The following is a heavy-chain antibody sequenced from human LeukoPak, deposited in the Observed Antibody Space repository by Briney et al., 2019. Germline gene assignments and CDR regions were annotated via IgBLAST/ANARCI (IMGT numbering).Heavy chain of an antibody. V-gene: IGHV4-59*01. D-gene: IGHD3-3*01. CDR2: VYYSGST. CDR1: GVSISSYY. Sequence: SETLSLTCTVSGVSISSYYWSWIRQPPGKGLEWIGYVYYSGSTNYNPSLKSRVTISVDTSKNQFSLKLSSVTAADTAVYYCASSPKRYYDFWSGYSYYYYGMDVWGQGTTVTVFS. CDR3: ASSPKRYYDFWSGYSYYYYGMDV. J-gene: IGHJ6*02.